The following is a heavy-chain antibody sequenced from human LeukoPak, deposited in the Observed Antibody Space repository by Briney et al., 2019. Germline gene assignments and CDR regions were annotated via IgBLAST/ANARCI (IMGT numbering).Heavy chain of an antibody. Sequence: SSETLSLTCTVSGYSISSGYYWGWIRQPPGKGLEWIGYIYYSGSTYYNPSLKSRVTISVDTSKNQFSLKLSSVTAADTAVYYCARDRDRGQFDYWGQGTLVTVSS. J-gene: IGHJ4*02. CDR3: ARDRDRGQFDY. D-gene: IGHD5-24*01. CDR1: GYSISSGYY. V-gene: IGHV4-38-2*02. CDR2: IYYSGST.